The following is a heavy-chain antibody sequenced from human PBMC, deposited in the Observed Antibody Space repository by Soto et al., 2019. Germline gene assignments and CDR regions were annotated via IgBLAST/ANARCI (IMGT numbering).Heavy chain of an antibody. J-gene: IGHJ1*01. V-gene: IGHV3-23*01. CDR1: GFTFISYA. D-gene: IGHD2-15*01. CDR3: AKRGLYCRGGNCYSRVSGYFQH. CDR2: ISGSGGST. Sequence: EVQLLESGGGLVQPGGSLRLSCAASGFTFISYAMSWVRQAPGKGLEWVSVISGSGGSTYYADSVKGRFTISRDACKNRLYLQMNSLRGEETAGYYRAKRGLYCRGGNCYSRVSGYFQHCGQGSLVVVSS.